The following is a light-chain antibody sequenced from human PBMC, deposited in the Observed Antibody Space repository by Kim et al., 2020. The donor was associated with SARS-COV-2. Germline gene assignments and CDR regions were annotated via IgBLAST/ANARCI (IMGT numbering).Light chain of an antibody. J-gene: IGLJ3*02. CDR3: ASWDDSLNGPV. Sequence: GQKVTISCSGSNSNIGSKTVNWYQQLPGTAPKLLIYTDNLRPSGVPGRFSGSKSVISASLAISGLQSEDEADYYCASWDDSLNGPVFCGGTQLTVL. CDR1: NSNIGSKT. CDR2: TDN. V-gene: IGLV1-44*01.